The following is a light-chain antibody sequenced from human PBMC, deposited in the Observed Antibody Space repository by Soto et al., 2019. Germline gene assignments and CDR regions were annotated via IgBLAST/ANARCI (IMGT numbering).Light chain of an antibody. Sequence: EIVLTQSPGTLSLSPGERVTLSCRASQSVSSSYLAWYQQKPGQAPRLLIYGASSRATGIPDRFRGSGSGTDFTLTISRLEPEDFAVYYCQQYSRSPLTFGQGTKVDIK. CDR3: QQYSRSPLT. CDR2: GAS. V-gene: IGKV3-20*01. J-gene: IGKJ1*01. CDR1: QSVSSSY.